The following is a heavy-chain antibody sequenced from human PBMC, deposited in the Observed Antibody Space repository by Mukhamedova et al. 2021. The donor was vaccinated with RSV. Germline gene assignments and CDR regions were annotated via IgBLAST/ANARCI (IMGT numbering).Heavy chain of an antibody. CDR2: ITPDGSNR. J-gene: IGHJ3*02. Sequence: STYNMHWVRQAPGKGLEWVTLITPDGSNRYYADSVKGRFTISRDNSKNTLNLQIDSLRAEDTAVYYCAKDRGYSSGHAFDIWGQG. V-gene: IGHV3-30*04. CDR3: AKDRGYSSGHAFDI. D-gene: IGHD1-26*01. CDR1: STYN.